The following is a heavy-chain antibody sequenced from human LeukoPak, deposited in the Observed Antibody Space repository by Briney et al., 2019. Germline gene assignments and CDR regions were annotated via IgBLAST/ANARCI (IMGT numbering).Heavy chain of an antibody. CDR2: ISGDGGST. V-gene: IGHV3-43*02. CDR3: AKEKQQLLPTPLDY. CDR1: GFTFSSYS. J-gene: IGHJ4*02. D-gene: IGHD6-13*01. Sequence: GGSLRLSCAASGFTFSSYSMNWVRQAPGKGLEWVSLISGDGGSTYYADSVKGRFTISRDNSKNSLYLQMNSLRTEDTALYYCAKEKQQLLPTPLDYWGQGTLVTVSS.